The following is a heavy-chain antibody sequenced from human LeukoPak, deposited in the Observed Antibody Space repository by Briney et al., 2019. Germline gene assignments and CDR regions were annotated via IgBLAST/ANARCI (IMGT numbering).Heavy chain of an antibody. D-gene: IGHD5-12*01. V-gene: IGHV3-21*01. Sequence: TGGSLRLSCAASGLTFSSYSMNWVRQAPGKGLEWVSSISSSSSYIYYADSVKGRFTISRDNAKNSLYLQMNSLRAEDTAVYYCARDHSGYSGYGVMDVWGKGTTVTVSS. CDR3: ARDHSGYSGYGVMDV. CDR2: ISSSSSYI. CDR1: GLTFSSYS. J-gene: IGHJ6*04.